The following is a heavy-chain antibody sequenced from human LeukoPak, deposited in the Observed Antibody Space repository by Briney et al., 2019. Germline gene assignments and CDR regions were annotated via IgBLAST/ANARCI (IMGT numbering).Heavy chain of an antibody. CDR1: GGSFSGYY. Sequence: SETLSLTCAVYGGSFSGYYWSWIRQPPGKGLEWIGEINHSGSTNYNPSLKSRVTISVDTSKNQFSLKLSSVTAAGTAVYYCARGILLYYFGVYYFDYWGQGTLVTVSS. J-gene: IGHJ4*02. CDR2: INHSGST. V-gene: IGHV4-34*01. CDR3: ARGILLYYFGVYYFDY. D-gene: IGHD3-3*01.